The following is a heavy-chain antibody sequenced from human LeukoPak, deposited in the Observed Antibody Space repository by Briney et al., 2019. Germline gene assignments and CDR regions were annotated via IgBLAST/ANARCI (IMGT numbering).Heavy chain of an antibody. CDR1: GFTFSSYG. D-gene: IGHD1-1*01. Sequence: GGSLRLSCAASGFTFSSYGMHWVRQAPGKGLEWVAVISYDGSNKYYADSVKGRFTISRDNSKNTLYLQMNSLRAEDTAVYYCAKSPLLDGPTDYWGQGTLVTVSS. J-gene: IGHJ4*02. CDR2: ISYDGSNK. CDR3: AKSPLLDGPTDY. V-gene: IGHV3-30*18.